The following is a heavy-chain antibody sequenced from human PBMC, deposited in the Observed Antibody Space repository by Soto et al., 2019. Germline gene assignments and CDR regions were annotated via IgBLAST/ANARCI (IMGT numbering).Heavy chain of an antibody. CDR2: ISSSSSTI. CDR3: ASRYSSSFDY. CDR1: GFTFSSYS. Sequence: GESLKISCAASGFTFSSYSMNWVRQAPGKGLEWVSYISSSSSTIYYADSVKGRFTISRDNAKNSLYLQMNSLRDEDTAVYYCASRYSSSFDYWGQGTLVTVSS. V-gene: IGHV3-48*02. D-gene: IGHD6-6*01. J-gene: IGHJ4*02.